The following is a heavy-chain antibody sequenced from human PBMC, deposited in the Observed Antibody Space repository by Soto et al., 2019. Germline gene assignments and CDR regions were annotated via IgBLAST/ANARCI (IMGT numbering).Heavy chain of an antibody. CDR1: GFTFSSYS. CDR2: ISSSSSYI. J-gene: IGHJ3*02. V-gene: IGHV3-21*01. Sequence: EVQLVESGGGLVKPGGSLRLSCAASGFTFSSYSMNWVRQAPGKGLEWVSSISSSSSYIYYADSVKGRFTISRDNAKNSLYLQINSLRAEDTAVYYCARDHGLSSYAFDIWGQGTMGTVSS. CDR3: ARDHGLSSYAFDI. D-gene: IGHD2-15*01.